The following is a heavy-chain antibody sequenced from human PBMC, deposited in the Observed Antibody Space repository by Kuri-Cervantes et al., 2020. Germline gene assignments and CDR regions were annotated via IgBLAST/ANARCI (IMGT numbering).Heavy chain of an antibody. D-gene: IGHD6-13*01. J-gene: IGHJ5*02. Sequence: SETLSLTCAVYGGSFSGYYWSWIRQPPGKGLEWIGEINHSGSTNYSPSLKSRVTISVDTSKNQFSLKLSSVTAADTAVYYCARDGSSWYHWFDPWGQGTLVTVSS. CDR3: ARDGSSWYHWFDP. V-gene: IGHV4-34*01. CDR1: GGSFSGYY. CDR2: INHSGST.